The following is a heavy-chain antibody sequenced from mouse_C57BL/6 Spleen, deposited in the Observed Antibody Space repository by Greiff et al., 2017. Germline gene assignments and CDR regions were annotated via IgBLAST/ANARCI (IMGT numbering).Heavy chain of an antibody. V-gene: IGHV1-76*01. CDR2: IYPGSGNT. Sequence: QVQLKQSGAELVRPGASVKLSCKASGYTFTDYYINWVKQRPGQGLEWIARIYPGSGNTYYNEKFKGKATLTAEKSSSTAYMQLSSLTSEDSAVYFCARRALNGTPFAYWGQGTLVTVSA. J-gene: IGHJ3*01. CDR1: GYTFTDYY. D-gene: IGHD1-1*01. CDR3: ARRALNGTPFAY.